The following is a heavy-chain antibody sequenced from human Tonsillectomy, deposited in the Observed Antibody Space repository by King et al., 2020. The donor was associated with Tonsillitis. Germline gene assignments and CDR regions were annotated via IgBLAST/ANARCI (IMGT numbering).Heavy chain of an antibody. CDR3: ARGGSDRNWFDP. CDR1: GGTFSSYA. CDR2: IIPIFDTR. Sequence: QLVQSGAEVKKPGSSVKVSCKASGGTFSSYAISWVRQAPGQGLEWMGGIIPIFDTRNYAQKFRDRVTISAAESTSTVYMEMSSVKSEDAAVYYCARGGSDRNWFDPWGQGTLVTVS. D-gene: IGHD3-22*01. V-gene: IGHV1-69*01. J-gene: IGHJ5*02.